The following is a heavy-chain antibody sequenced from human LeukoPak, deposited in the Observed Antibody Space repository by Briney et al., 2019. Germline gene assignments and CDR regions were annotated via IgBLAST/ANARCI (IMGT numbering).Heavy chain of an antibody. CDR2: IHYTGST. D-gene: IGHD2-2*01. V-gene: IGHV4-59*01. Sequence: SETLPLTFTCCSGSISTYQCTWLRQPPGKRLEWIGFIHYTGSTNYNPSLKSRVTISVDTSKNQFSLKLNSVTAADTAVYYCARSSRSRYYIDYWGQGTLVTVSS. CDR1: SGSISTYQ. CDR3: ARSSRSRYYIDY. J-gene: IGHJ4*02.